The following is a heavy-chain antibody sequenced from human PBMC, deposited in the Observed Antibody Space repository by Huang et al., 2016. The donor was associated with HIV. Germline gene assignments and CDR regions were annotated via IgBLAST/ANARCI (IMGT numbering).Heavy chain of an antibody. D-gene: IGHD3-10*01. J-gene: IGHJ4*02. V-gene: IGHV4-39*02. CDR1: GGSIRSDNYY. CDR2: IYYSGRT. Sequence: QLQLQESGPGLVKPSETLSLTCTVSGGSIRSDNYYWGWIRQPPGKGLEWIGGIYYSGRTYYNPSLKRRVTITVDTSKNHFSRRMRSVTAADTAVYYCARLPGSITMIRGVITDPYWGQGTLVTVSS. CDR3: ARLPGSITMIRGVITDPY.